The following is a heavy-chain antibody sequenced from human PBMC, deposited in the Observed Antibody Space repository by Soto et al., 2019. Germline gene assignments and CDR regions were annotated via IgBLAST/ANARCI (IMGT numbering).Heavy chain of an antibody. V-gene: IGHV1-2*02. CDR2: INANSGVT. CDR3: ARDRPGGYGVEDVFDT. J-gene: IGHJ3*02. Sequence: GASVKVSCKASGYTFTGYFMHWVRQAPGQGLEWMGWINANSGVTGYAQKFQGRVTMTRDTSTSTIYMQLSSLRSDDTAVYYCARDRPGGYGVEDVFDTWGQGTTVTVSS. CDR1: GYTFTGYF. D-gene: IGHD4-17*01.